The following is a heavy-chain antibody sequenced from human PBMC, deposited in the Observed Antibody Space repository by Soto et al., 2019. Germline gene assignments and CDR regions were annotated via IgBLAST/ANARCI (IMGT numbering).Heavy chain of an antibody. Sequence: PSETLSLTCTVSGGSISSYYLSWIRQPPGKGLEWIGYIYYSGSTNYNPSLKSRVTISVDTSKNQFSLKLSSVTAADTAVYYCARVEVPAAMRTEDYYFDYWGQGTLVTVSS. CDR2: IYYSGST. D-gene: IGHD2-2*01. CDR1: GGSISSYY. CDR3: ARVEVPAAMRTEDYYFDY. V-gene: IGHV4-59*01. J-gene: IGHJ4*02.